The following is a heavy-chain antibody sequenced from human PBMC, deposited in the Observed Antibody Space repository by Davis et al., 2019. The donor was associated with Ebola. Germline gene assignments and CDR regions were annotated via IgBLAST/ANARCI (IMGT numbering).Heavy chain of an antibody. D-gene: IGHD4-17*01. Sequence: GESLKISCETSGFIFRNYVMSWVRQAPGKGLEWVSTFGTGGDTYYADSVKGRFTISRDNSKNTVYLQMNSLRPDDTATYYCAIDADFGEYGWFDPWGQGTLVIVSS. CDR2: FGTGGDT. CDR3: AIDADFGEYGWFDP. CDR1: GFIFRNYV. V-gene: IGHV3-23*01. J-gene: IGHJ5*02.